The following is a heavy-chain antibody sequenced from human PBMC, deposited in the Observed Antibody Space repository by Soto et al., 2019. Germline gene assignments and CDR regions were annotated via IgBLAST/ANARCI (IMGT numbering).Heavy chain of an antibody. Sequence: PSETLSLTCTVSGGSISSYYWSWIRQPPGKGLEWIGYIYYSGSTNYNPSLKSRVTISVDTSKNQFSLKLSSVTAADTAVYYCARLGHSGYDYGYWGQGTLVTGSS. CDR1: GGSISSYY. CDR3: ARLGHSGYDYGY. V-gene: IGHV4-59*08. CDR2: IYYSGST. J-gene: IGHJ4*02. D-gene: IGHD5-12*01.